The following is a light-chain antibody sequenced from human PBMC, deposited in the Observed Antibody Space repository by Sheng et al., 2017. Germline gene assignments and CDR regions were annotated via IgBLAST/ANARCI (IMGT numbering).Light chain of an antibody. CDR2: GAS. CDR1: QSISSSY. Sequence: EIVLTQSPATLSLSPGDGATLSCRASQSISSSYVAWYQQTPGQAPRLLIYGASSRATGIPDRFSGSGSGTEFTLTISSLQSEDVAFYYCQQYYSSPRTFGQGTKVEI. V-gene: IGKV3-20*01. CDR3: QQYYSSPRT. J-gene: IGKJ1*01.